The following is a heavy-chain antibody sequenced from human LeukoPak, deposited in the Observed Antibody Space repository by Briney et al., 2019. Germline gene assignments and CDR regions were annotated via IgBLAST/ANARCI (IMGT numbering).Heavy chain of an antibody. D-gene: IGHD6-13*01. CDR1: GGSISSGSYY. Sequence: PSQTLSLTCTVSGGSISSGSYYWSWIRQPAGKGLERIGRIYTSGSTNYNPSPKSRVTISVDTSKNQFSLKLSSVTAADTAVYYCARSSSWEPSRRQFDYWGQGTLVTVSS. J-gene: IGHJ4*02. V-gene: IGHV4-61*02. CDR3: ARSSSWEPSRRQFDY. CDR2: IYTSGST.